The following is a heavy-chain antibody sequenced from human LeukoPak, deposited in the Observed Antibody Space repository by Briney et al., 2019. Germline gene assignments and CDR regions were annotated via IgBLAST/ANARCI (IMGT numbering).Heavy chain of an antibody. CDR2: IYTSGST. CDR1: GGSISSGSYY. J-gene: IGHJ5*02. Sequence: PSETLSLTCTVSGGSISSGSYYRRWIRQPAGKGLEWIGRIYTSGSTNYNPSLKSRVTISVDTSKNQFSLKLSSVTAADTAVYYCARDELGPIAVAHGWFDPWGQGTLVTVSS. V-gene: IGHV4-61*02. CDR3: ARDELGPIAVAHGWFDP. D-gene: IGHD6-19*01.